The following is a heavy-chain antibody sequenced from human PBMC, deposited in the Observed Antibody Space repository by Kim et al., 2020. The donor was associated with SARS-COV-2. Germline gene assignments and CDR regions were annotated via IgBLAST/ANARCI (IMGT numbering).Heavy chain of an antibody. Sequence: GGSTYYADSVKGRFTISRDNSKNTLYLQMNSLRAEDTAVYYCARDFPPFPWGQGTLVTVSS. V-gene: IGHV3-53*01. CDR3: ARDFPPFP. J-gene: IGHJ5*02. CDR2: GGST.